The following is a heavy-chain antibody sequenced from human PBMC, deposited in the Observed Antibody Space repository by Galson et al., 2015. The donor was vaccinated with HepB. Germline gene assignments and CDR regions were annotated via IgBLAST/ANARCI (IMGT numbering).Heavy chain of an antibody. Sequence: SLRLSCAASGFTFSDYSIHWVRQAPGKGLEWVSYISSGSHNIHYAASVRGRFTISRDNAKNSLYLQMNSLRDEDTAVYYCARPPGSGWSFYGLDVWGQGTTVTVSS. D-gene: IGHD6-19*01. V-gene: IGHV3-48*02. CDR1: GFTFSDYS. CDR3: ARPPGSGWSFYGLDV. CDR2: ISSGSHNI. J-gene: IGHJ6*02.